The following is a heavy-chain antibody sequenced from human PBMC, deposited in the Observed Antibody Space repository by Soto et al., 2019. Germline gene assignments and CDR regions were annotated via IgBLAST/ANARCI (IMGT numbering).Heavy chain of an antibody. Sequence: SATLSLTCAGYGGSFSGYYWSWIRQPPGKGLEWIGEINHSGSTNYNPSLKSRVTISVDTSKNQFSLKLSSVTAADTAVYYCARNHSTYGMDVWGQGTTVTVSS. J-gene: IGHJ6*02. D-gene: IGHD2-15*01. V-gene: IGHV4-34*01. CDR3: ARNHSTYGMDV. CDR2: INHSGST. CDR1: GGSFSGYY.